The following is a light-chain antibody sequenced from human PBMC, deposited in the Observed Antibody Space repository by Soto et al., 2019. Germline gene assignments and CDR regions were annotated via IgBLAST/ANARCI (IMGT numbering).Light chain of an antibody. V-gene: IGKV3-20*01. Sequence: EIVLTQSPGTLSLSPGERATLSCRASQSVSSSYLAWYQQKPGQAPRLLIYGASSRATDIPDRFSGSGSGADFTLTISRLEPEDFGVYYCQQYDISPITFGQGTRLEIK. CDR3: QQYDISPIT. J-gene: IGKJ5*01. CDR2: GAS. CDR1: QSVSSSY.